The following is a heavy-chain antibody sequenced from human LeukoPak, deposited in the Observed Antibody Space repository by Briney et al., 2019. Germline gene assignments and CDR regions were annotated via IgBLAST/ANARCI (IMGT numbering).Heavy chain of an antibody. CDR1: GFTLSSYR. J-gene: IGHJ4*02. D-gene: IGHD5-12*01. Sequence: GGSLRLSCAASGFTLSSYRMNWVRQARGKGLEWSWFIRSLIHIISYAASVQARSTVSRDNANTSLYLQMNSLRAEDTAVYYCARALYSGYDYYFDTWGQGTLVTVSS. CDR3: ARALYSGYDYYFDT. CDR2: IRSLIHII. V-gene: IGHV3-48*01.